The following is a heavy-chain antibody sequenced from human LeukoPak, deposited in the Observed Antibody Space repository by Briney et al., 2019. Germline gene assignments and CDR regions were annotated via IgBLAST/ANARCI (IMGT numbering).Heavy chain of an antibody. CDR1: GYTFTSYG. V-gene: IGHV1-18*01. J-gene: IGHJ5*02. D-gene: IGHD3-10*02. CDR2: ISAYNGNT. CDR3: ARVRCLVRGVPYNWFDP. Sequence: ASVKVSCKASGYTFTSYGISWVRQAPGQGLEWMGWISAYNGNTNYAQKLQGRVTMTTDTSTSTAYMELRSLRSDDTAVYYCARVRCLVRGVPYNWFDPWGQGTLVTVSS.